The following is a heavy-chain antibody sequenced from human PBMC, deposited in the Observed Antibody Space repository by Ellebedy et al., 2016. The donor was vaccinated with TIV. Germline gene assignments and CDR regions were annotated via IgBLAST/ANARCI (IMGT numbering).Heavy chain of an antibody. Sequence: SETLSLTXAVSGGSFSGYFWSWIRHSPGKGLEWIGEVSNGASTNYHPSLKSRVSISTDTSKSQFSLRLTAVTAADTAVYYCARGRRDGNSHGHYYYMDVWGNGTTVTVS. D-gene: IGHD4-23*01. CDR2: VSNGAST. CDR1: GGSFSGYF. J-gene: IGHJ6*03. CDR3: ARGRRDGNSHGHYYYMDV. V-gene: IGHV4-34*01.